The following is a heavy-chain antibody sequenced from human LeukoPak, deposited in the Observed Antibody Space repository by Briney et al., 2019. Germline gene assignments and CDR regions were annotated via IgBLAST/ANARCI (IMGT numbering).Heavy chain of an antibody. Sequence: GGSLRLSCAASGFTFSSYWMHWVRQAPGKGLEWVSYISSSGDTIYYADSVKGRFTISRDNAKNSVHLQMNSLRAEDTAVYYCARVVHYGSGPAVGWGQGTLVTVSS. V-gene: IGHV3-48*04. J-gene: IGHJ4*02. CDR3: ARVVHYGSGPAVG. CDR2: ISSSGDTI. CDR1: GFTFSSYW. D-gene: IGHD3-10*01.